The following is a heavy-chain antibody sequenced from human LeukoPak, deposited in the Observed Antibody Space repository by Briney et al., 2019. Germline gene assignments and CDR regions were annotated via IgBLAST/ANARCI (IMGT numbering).Heavy chain of an antibody. J-gene: IGHJ4*02. V-gene: IGHV4-38-2*01. Sequence: PSETLSLTCAVSGYSISSGYYWGWIRQPPGKGLEWIGSIYHSGSTYYNPSLKSRVTISVDTSKNQFSLKLSSVTAADTAVYYCARADTIFGVVIFYWGQGTLVTVSS. CDR3: ARADTIFGVVIFY. CDR1: GYSISSGYY. CDR2: IYHSGST. D-gene: IGHD3-3*01.